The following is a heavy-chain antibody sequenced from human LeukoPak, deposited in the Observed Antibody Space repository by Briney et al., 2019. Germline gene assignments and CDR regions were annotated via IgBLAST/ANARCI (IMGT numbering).Heavy chain of an antibody. CDR1: GYTFTSYY. Sequence: ASVKVSCKASGYTFTSYYMHWVRQASGQGLEWMGIINPSGGSTSYAQKFQGRVTMTRDMSTSTVYMELSSLRSEDTAVYYCARGTTYNQYYYDSSGYYSFDYWGQGTLVTVSS. CDR3: ARGTTYNQYYYDSSGYYSFDY. V-gene: IGHV1-46*01. D-gene: IGHD3-22*01. CDR2: INPSGGST. J-gene: IGHJ4*02.